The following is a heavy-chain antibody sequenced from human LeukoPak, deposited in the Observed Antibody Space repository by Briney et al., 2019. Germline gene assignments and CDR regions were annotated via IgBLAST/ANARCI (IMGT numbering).Heavy chain of an antibody. D-gene: IGHD3-3*01. V-gene: IGHV3-43D*03. Sequence: GGSLRLSCAASGFTFDDYAMHWVRQAPGKGLEWVSLISWDGGSTYYADSVKRRFTISRDNRKKSMYLQMNSLRAEDTALYYCAKGILEWLFSCEYWGQGTLVTVSS. CDR1: GFTFDDYA. CDR3: AKGILEWLFSCEY. J-gene: IGHJ4*02. CDR2: ISWDGGST.